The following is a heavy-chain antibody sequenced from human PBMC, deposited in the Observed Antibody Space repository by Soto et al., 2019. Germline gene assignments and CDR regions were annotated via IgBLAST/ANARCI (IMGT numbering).Heavy chain of an antibody. CDR2: FDPEDGET. J-gene: IGHJ6*02. D-gene: IGHD7-27*01. V-gene: IGHV1-24*01. Sequence: ASVKVSCKVSGYTLTELSMHLVRQAPGKGLEWMGGFDPEDGETIYAQRFQGRVTMTVDTSIDTAYMELSSLRSEDTAVYYCATVTGENYYYGLDVWGQGTTVTVSS. CDR3: ATVTGENYYYGLDV. CDR1: GYTLTELS.